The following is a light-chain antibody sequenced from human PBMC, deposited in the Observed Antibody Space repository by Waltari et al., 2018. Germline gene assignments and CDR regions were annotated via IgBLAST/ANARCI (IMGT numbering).Light chain of an antibody. J-gene: IGKJ4*01. V-gene: IGKV1-5*03. CDR1: QSIIKW. Sequence: DIQMTQSPSTLSASVGDRVIITCRASQSIIKWLAWYQQKPGKAPNLLIYKASTLESGVPSRFSGSGSGTDFTLTISSLQPDDFATYYCQQYNSYTLLTFGGGTKIEIK. CDR3: QQYNSYTLLT. CDR2: KAS.